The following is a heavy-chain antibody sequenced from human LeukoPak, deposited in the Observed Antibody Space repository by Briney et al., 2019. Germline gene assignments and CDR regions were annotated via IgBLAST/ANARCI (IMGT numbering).Heavy chain of an antibody. CDR2: IHYSGST. D-gene: IGHD4-23*01. J-gene: IGHJ4*02. Sequence: SETLSLTCTVSSGSISSYYWTWIRQPPGNRLEWIGYIHYSGSTSYNPSLKGRGTMSLDASKNQFSLKLSSVTAADTAIYYCAKVGAGGLLDYWGQGTLVTASA. CDR1: SGSISSYY. V-gene: IGHV4-59*01. CDR3: AKVGAGGLLDY.